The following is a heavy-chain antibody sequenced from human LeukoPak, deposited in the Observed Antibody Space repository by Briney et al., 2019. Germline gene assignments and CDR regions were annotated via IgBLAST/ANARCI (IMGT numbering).Heavy chain of an antibody. CDR2: INPSGGST. CDR1: GYTFTGYY. J-gene: IGHJ5*02. CDR3: ARQGADCSSTSCYSFWFDP. V-gene: IGHV1-46*01. D-gene: IGHD2-2*02. Sequence: ASVKVSCKASGYTFTGYYMHWVRQAPGQGLEWMGWINPSGGSTSYAQKFQGRVTMTRDTSTSTVYMELSSLRSEDTAVYYCARQGADCSSTSCYSFWFDPWGQGTLVTVSS.